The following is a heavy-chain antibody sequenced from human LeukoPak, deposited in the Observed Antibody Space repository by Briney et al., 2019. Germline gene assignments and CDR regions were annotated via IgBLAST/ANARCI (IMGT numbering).Heavy chain of an antibody. D-gene: IGHD2-15*01. Sequence: SETLSLTCAVYGGSFSRYYWSWIRQPPGKGLEWIGEINHSGSTNYNPSLKSRVTISVDTSKNQFSLKLSSVTAADTAVYYCAGHMTGSLNWFDPWGQGILVTVSS. V-gene: IGHV4-34*01. J-gene: IGHJ5*02. CDR1: GGSFSRYY. CDR2: INHSGST. CDR3: AGHMTGSLNWFDP.